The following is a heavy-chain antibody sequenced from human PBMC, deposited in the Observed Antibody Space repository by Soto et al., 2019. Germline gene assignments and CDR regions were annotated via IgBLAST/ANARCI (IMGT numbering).Heavy chain of an antibody. CDR2: ISYDGSNK. Sequence: GGSLRLSCAASGFTFSSYGMHWVRQAPGKGLEWVAVISYDGSNKYYADSVKGRFTISRDNSKNTLYLQMNSLRAEDTAVYYCAKGLTPYNYYYYGMDVWGQGTTVTVSS. J-gene: IGHJ6*02. D-gene: IGHD1-20*01. V-gene: IGHV3-30*18. CDR3: AKGLTPYNYYYYGMDV. CDR1: GFTFSSYG.